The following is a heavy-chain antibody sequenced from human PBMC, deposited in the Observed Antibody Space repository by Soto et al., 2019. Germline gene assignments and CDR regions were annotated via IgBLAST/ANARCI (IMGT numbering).Heavy chain of an antibody. V-gene: IGHV4-34*01. D-gene: IGHD3-3*01. J-gene: IGHJ4*02. Sequence: SETLSLTCGVYGGSFSGYYWSWIRQPPGKGLEWIGEINHSGSTNYNPSLKSRVTISVDTSKSQFSPKLSSVTAADTAVYYCARDGSGYDFWSGPYFFDYWGPGTLVTVSS. CDR1: GGSFSGYY. CDR3: ARDGSGYDFWSGPYFFDY. CDR2: INHSGST.